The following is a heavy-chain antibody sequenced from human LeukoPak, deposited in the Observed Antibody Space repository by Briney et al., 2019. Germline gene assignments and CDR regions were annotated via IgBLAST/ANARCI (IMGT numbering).Heavy chain of an antibody. D-gene: IGHD7-27*01. CDR1: GYTFTSYD. V-gene: IGHV1-8*01. CDR2: MNPNSGNT. J-gene: IGHJ4*01. Sequence: ASVKVSCKASGYTFTSYDINWVRQATGQGLEWMGWMNPNSGNTGYAHKFQGRVTMTRNTSLSTNYMSLSSLRSEATAVYYCARGRAKGWGPRASDYWGQGTMVTVSS. CDR3: ARGRAKGWGPRASDY.